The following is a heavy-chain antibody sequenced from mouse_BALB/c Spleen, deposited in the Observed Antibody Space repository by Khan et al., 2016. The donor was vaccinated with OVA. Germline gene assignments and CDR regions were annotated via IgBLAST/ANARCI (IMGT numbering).Heavy chain of an antibody. CDR2: IYPGSGNV. CDR1: GYTFTDYY. J-gene: IGHJ2*01. Sequence: VQLQESGAELARPGASVKLSCRASGYTFTDYYITWVKQRTGQGLEWIGEIYPGSGNVYYTENFKRKATLTADKSSRTAYMNLSSLTSEDSAVYFCARVDTTSLDYWGQGTTLTVSS. CDR3: ARVDTTSLDY. V-gene: IGHV1-77*01. D-gene: IGHD4-1*02.